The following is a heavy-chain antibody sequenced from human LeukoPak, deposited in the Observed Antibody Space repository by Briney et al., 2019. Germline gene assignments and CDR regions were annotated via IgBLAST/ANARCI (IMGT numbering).Heavy chain of an antibody. V-gene: IGHV4-34*01. CDR2: INHSGST. CDR3: ARGYFYGAWFDP. J-gene: IGHJ5*02. Sequence: SETLSLTCAVYGGSFSGYYWSWIRQPPGKGLEWIGEINHSGSTNYNPSLKSRVTISVDTSKNQFSLKLSSVTAADTAVYYCARGYFYGAWFDPWGQGNLVTVSS. CDR1: GGSFSGYY. D-gene: IGHD3-10*01.